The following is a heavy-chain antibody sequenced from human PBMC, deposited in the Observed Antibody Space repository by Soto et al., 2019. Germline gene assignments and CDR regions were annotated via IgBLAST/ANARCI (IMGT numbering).Heavy chain of an antibody. CDR1: GGSISSYY. V-gene: IGHV4-59*01. CDR3: ARTPPGYCSGGSCYSLFDY. CDR2: IYYSGST. Sequence: KSSETLSLTCTVSGGSISSYYWSWIRQPPGKGLEWIGYIYYSGSTNYNPSLKSRVTISVDTSKNQFSLKLSSVTAADTAVYYCARTPPGYCSGGSCYSLFDYWGQGTLVTVSS. D-gene: IGHD2-15*01. J-gene: IGHJ4*02.